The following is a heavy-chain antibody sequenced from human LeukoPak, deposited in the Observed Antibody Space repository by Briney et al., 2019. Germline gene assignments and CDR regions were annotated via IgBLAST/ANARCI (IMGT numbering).Heavy chain of an antibody. V-gene: IGHV1-8*01. CDR3: ARTQGSYYDSSGYDFDY. CDR1: GYTFTSYD. J-gene: IGHJ4*02. D-gene: IGHD3-22*01. CDR2: MNPKSGST. Sequence: ASVKVSCKASGYTFTSYDINWVRQATGQGLEWMGWMNPKSGSTGYAQKFQGRVTMTRNTSISTAYMELSSLRSEDTAVYYCARTQGSYYDSSGYDFDYWGQGTLVTVSS.